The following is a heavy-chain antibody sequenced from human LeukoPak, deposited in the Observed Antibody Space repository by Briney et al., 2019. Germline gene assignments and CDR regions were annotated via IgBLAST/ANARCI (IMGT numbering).Heavy chain of an antibody. V-gene: IGHV3-21*01. CDR1: GFTFSSYS. CDR3: ARANGGYDLFDY. CDR2: ISSSSSYI. Sequence: PGGSLRLSCAASGFTFSSYSMNWVRQAPGKGLEWVSSISSSSSYIYYADSVKGRFTISRDNAKNSLYLQMNSLRAEDTAVYYCARANGGYDLFDYWGQGTLVTVSS. J-gene: IGHJ4*02. D-gene: IGHD5-12*01.